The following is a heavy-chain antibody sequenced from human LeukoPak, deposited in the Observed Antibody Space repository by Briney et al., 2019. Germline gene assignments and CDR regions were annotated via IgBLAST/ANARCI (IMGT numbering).Heavy chain of an antibody. CDR3: ARRDYDFWSGETIDY. D-gene: IGHD3-3*01. J-gene: IGHJ4*02. V-gene: IGHV4-34*01. Sequence: SETLSLTCAVYGGSFSGYYWSWIRQPPGKGLEWIGEINHSGSTNYNPPLKSRVTISVDTSKNQFSLKLSSVTAADTAVYYCARRDYDFWSGETIDYWGQGTLVTVSS. CDR1: GGSFSGYY. CDR2: INHSGST.